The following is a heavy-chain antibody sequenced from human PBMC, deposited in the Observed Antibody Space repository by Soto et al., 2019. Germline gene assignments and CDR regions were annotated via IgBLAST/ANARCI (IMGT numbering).Heavy chain of an antibody. Sequence: PSETLSLTCTVSGGSVSSGSYYWSWIRQPPGKGLEWIGYIYYSGSTNYNPSLKSRVTISVDTSKNQFSLKLSSVTAADTAVYYCARRWELDDWFDPWGQGTLVTVSS. CDR3: ARRWELDDWFDP. CDR2: IYYSGST. J-gene: IGHJ5*02. D-gene: IGHD1-26*01. V-gene: IGHV4-61*01. CDR1: GGSVSSGSYY.